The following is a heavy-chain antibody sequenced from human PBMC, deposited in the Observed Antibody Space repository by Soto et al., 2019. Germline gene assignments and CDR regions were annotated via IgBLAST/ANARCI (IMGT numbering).Heavy chain of an antibody. CDR2: ISYDAASE. D-gene: IGHD5-18*01. Sequence: QVQLVESGGGVAQTARSLRLSCSGSGVTLRDYGMHWVRQAPGKGLEWVADISYDAASEHYADSVKGRFSISSDNSNNTVSLHMNSLGPGETAVYYCARDSRRLQLGVIDFWGQRTLVTVSS. V-gene: IGHV3-30*03. CDR1: GVTLRDYG. J-gene: IGHJ4*02. CDR3: ARDSRRLQLGVIDF.